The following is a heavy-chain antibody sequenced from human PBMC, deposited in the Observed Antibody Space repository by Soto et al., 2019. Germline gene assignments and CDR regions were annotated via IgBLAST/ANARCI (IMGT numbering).Heavy chain of an antibody. CDR1: GFTFSSYS. V-gene: IGHV3-21*01. CDR3: ARDDYGDYGEQDYYYYCMDV. CDR2: ISSSSSYI. J-gene: IGHJ6*02. Sequence: GGSLRLSCAASGFTFSSYSMNWVRQAPGKGLEWVSSISSSSSYIYYADSVKGRFTISRDNAKNSLYLQMNSLRAEDTAVYYCARDDYGDYGEQDYYYYCMDVWGQGTTVTVSS. D-gene: IGHD4-17*01.